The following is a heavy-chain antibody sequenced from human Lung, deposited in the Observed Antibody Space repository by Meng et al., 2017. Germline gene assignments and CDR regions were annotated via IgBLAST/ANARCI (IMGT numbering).Heavy chain of an antibody. V-gene: IGHV4-34*01. D-gene: IGHD4-11*01. J-gene: IGHJ4*02. CDR3: ARGPTTMAHDFDY. CDR2: INHSGST. CDR1: GGSFSEYS. Sequence: VMLPQGCGGLLNPSETLSLTCFVSGGSFSEYSWSWTRQHPGKELEWIGEINHSGSTNYNPSHESRATISVDTSQNNLSLKLSSGTAADAAVYYCARGPTTMAHDFDYWGQGTLVTVSS.